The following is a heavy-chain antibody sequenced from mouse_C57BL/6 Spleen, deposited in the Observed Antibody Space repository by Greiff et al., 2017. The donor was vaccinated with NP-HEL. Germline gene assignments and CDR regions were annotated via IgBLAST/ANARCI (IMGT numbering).Heavy chain of an antibody. V-gene: IGHV1-69*01. Sequence: VQLQQPGAELVMPGASVKLSCKASGYTFTSYWMHWVKQRLGQGLEWIGEIDPSDSYTNYNQKFKGKSTLTVDKSSSTAYMQLSSLTSEDSAVYYCARLHYDYDEDYWGQGTTLTVSS. CDR1: GYTFTSYW. D-gene: IGHD2-4*01. CDR3: ARLHYDYDEDY. J-gene: IGHJ2*01. CDR2: IDPSDSYT.